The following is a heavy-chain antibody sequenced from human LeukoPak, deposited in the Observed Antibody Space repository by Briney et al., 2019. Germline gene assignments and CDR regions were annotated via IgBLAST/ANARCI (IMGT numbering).Heavy chain of an antibody. V-gene: IGHV3-23*01. Sequence: GGSLRLSCAASGFTFSSYAMSWVRQAPGKGLEWVSAISSSGGSTYYADSVKGRFTISRDNAKNSLYLQMNSLRDEDTAVYYCARVMPLNFGDYKRGAFDIWGQGTMVTVSS. D-gene: IGHD4-17*01. CDR3: ARVMPLNFGDYKRGAFDI. J-gene: IGHJ3*02. CDR1: GFTFSSYA. CDR2: ISSSGGST.